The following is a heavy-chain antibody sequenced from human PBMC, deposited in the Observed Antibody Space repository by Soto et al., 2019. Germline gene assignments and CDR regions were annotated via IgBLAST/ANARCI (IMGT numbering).Heavy chain of an antibody. Sequence: GGSLRLSCRASGFLFDGYAIHLVRQSPGKGLEWVSGISWSSENIRYAESVKGRFTISRDNAKNSVYLQMNSLRPEDTALYYCAKWDLGELKVGGVDVWCKGTTITVSS. J-gene: IGHJ6*04. D-gene: IGHD3-16*01. V-gene: IGHV3-9*01. CDR2: ISWSSENI. CDR3: AKWDLGELKVGGVDV. CDR1: GFLFDGYA.